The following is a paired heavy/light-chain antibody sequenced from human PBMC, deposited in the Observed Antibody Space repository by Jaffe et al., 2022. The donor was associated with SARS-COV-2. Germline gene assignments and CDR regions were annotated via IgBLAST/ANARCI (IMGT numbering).Light chain of an antibody. Sequence: EVVMTQSPATLSVSPGERVTLSCRASLSVYSYLAWYQHKPGQAPRVLIYGASTRATGIPARFSGSGSGTEFTLTISSLQSEDFAVYFCQQYGNWPLTFGGGTKVEIK. CDR1: LSVYSY. J-gene: IGKJ4*01. CDR3: QQYGNWPLT. CDR2: GAS. V-gene: IGKV3-15*01.
Heavy chain of an antibody. D-gene: IGHD6-19*01. CDR1: GFTSSNSA. Sequence: EVQLLESGGGLVQPGGSLRLSCAASGFTSSNSAMTWVRQAPGKGLEWVALLNPGGTTHYADSVEGRFTISRDNSKNTLYLQMSSLRPEDTAVYFCARKGHTVAANNWFDPWGQGTLVTVSS. J-gene: IGHJ5*02. V-gene: IGHV3-23*03. CDR2: LNPGGTT. CDR3: ARKGHTVAANNWFDP.